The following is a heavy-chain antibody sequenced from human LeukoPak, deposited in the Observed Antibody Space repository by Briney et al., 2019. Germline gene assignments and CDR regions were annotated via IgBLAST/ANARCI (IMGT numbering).Heavy chain of an antibody. CDR2: ISAYNGNT. CDR1: GYTFTSYG. Sequence: ASVKVSCKASGYTFTSYGISWVRQAPGQGLEWLGWISAYNGNTNYAQKLQGRVTMTTGTSTSTAYMELRSLRSDDTAVYYCARTWTYSHGYPGRVEGYYFDYWGQGTLVTVSS. V-gene: IGHV1-18*04. D-gene: IGHD5-18*01. J-gene: IGHJ4*02. CDR3: ARTWTYSHGYPGRVEGYYFDY.